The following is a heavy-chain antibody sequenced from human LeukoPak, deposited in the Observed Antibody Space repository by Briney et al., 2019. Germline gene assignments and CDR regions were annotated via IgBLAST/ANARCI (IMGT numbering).Heavy chain of an antibody. J-gene: IGHJ4*02. V-gene: IGHV4-31*03. CDR1: GGSISSGGYY. D-gene: IGHD3-10*01. CDR2: IYNSGST. Sequence: SQTLSLTCTVSGGSISSGGYYWTWIRQHPGKGLEWIGNIYNSGSTYYHPSLKSRITISVDTSKNQLSLKLSSVTAADTAVYYCARQDYHGSGSLDYWGQGTLVTVSS. CDR3: ARQDYHGSGSLDY.